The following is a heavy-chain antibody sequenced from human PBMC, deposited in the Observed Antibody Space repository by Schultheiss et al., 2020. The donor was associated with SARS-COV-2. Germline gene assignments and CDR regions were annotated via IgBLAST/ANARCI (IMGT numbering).Heavy chain of an antibody. CDR3: ASEVPAGYYFDY. V-gene: IGHV4-39*01. D-gene: IGHD2-2*01. CDR2: IYYSGST. J-gene: IGHJ4*02. Sequence: SETLSLTCTVSGGSISSSSYYWGWIRKPPGKGLEWIGSIYYSGSTYYNPSLKSRVTISVDTSKNQFSLKLSSVTAADTAVYYCASEVPAGYYFDYWGQGTLVTVSS. CDR1: GGSISSSSYY.